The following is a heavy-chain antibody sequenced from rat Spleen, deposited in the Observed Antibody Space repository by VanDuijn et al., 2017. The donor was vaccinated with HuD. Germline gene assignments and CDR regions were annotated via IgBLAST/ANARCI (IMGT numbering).Heavy chain of an antibody. Sequence: EVQLVESGGGLVQPGRSMKLSCAASGFTFSIYYMAWVRQAPTKGLEWVASISTGGGNTFYPDSVKGRFTISRDNAKSTLYLHMDSLRSEDTATYYCAKRGWYYFDYWGQGVMVTVSS. V-gene: IGHV5-25*01. CDR3: AKRGWYYFDY. CDR1: GFTFSIYY. J-gene: IGHJ2*01. CDR2: ISTGGGNT.